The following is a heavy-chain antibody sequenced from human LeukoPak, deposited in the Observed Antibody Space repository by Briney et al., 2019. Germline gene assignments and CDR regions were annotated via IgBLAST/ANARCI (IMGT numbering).Heavy chain of an antibody. CDR3: ARVRCSGGSCPYYYYYYYMDV. J-gene: IGHJ6*03. V-gene: IGHV4-39*07. CDR2: IYYSGST. Sequence: SETLSLTCTVSGGSISSSSYYWGWIRQPPGKGLEWIGSIYYSGSTYYNPSLQSRVTISIDTSNNQFSLKLRFVTAADTAVYYCARVRCSGGSCPYYYYYYYMDVWGKGTTVTVSS. CDR1: GGSISSSSYY. D-gene: IGHD2-15*01.